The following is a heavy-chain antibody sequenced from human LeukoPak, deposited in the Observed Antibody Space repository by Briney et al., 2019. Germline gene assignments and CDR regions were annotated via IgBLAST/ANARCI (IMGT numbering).Heavy chain of an antibody. V-gene: IGHV4-59*12. J-gene: IGHJ4*02. CDR1: GGSISSYY. CDR2: IYYSGST. CDR3: ARDKRGYGGNSVFDY. D-gene: IGHD4-23*01. Sequence: SETLSLTCTVSGGSISSYYWSWIRQPPGKGLEWIGHIYYSGSTNYNPSLKSRVTMSVDTSKNQFSLKLSSVTAADTAVYYCARDKRGYGGNSVFDYWGQGTLVTVSS.